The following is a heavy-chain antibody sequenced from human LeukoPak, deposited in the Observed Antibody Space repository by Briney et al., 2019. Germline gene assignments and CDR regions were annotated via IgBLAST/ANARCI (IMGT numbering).Heavy chain of an antibody. D-gene: IGHD3-9*01. CDR1: GGSISSSSYY. CDR2: IYYSGST. CDR3: ARDNGDIDILTGYYERNWFDP. J-gene: IGHJ5*02. Sequence: TSETLSLTCTVSGGSISSSSYYWGWIRQPPGKGLEWIGSIYYSGSTYYNPSLKSRVTISVDTSKNQFSLKLSSVTAADTAVYYCARDNGDIDILTGYYERNWFDPWGQGTLVTVSS. V-gene: IGHV4-39*02.